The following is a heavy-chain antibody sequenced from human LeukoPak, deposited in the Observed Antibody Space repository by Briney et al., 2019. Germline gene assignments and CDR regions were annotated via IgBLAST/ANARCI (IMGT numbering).Heavy chain of an antibody. V-gene: IGHV3-33*06. Sequence: AGGSLRLSCAASGFTFSSYGMHWVRQAPGKGLEWVAVIWYDGSNKYYADSVKGRFTISRDNSKNTLYLQMNSLRAEDTAVYYCAKLHDYGDYDVGYFDYWGQRTLVTVSS. CDR3: AKLHDYGDYDVGYFDY. CDR2: IWYDGSNK. J-gene: IGHJ4*02. D-gene: IGHD4-17*01. CDR1: GFTFSSYG.